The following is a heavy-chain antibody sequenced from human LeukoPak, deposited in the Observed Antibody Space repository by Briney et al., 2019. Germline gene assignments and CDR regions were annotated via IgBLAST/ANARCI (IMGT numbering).Heavy chain of an antibody. J-gene: IGHJ6*04. CDR2: IYYSGST. Sequence: PETLSLTCTVSGGSISSYYWSWIRQPPGKGLEWIGYIYYSGSTNYNPSLRSRVTISVDTSKNQFSLKLSSVTAADTAVYYCARGYCSSTSCRFLYYYYGMDVWGKGTTVTVSS. CDR1: GGSISSYY. D-gene: IGHD2-2*01. CDR3: ARGYCSSTSCRFLYYYYGMDV. V-gene: IGHV4-59*01.